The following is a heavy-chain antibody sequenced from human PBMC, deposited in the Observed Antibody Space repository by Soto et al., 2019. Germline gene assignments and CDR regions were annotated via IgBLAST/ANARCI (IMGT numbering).Heavy chain of an antibody. J-gene: IGHJ4*02. CDR3: ARAEDYYYDSSGYYDY. CDR2: ISYDGSNK. D-gene: IGHD3-22*01. CDR1: GLTFSSYA. Sequence: PGGSLRLSCAASGLTFSSYAMHWVRQAPGKGLEWVAVISYDGSNKYYADSVKGRFTISRDNSKNTLYLQMNSLRAEDTAVYYCARAEDYYYDSSGYYDYWGQGTLVTVSS. V-gene: IGHV3-30-3*01.